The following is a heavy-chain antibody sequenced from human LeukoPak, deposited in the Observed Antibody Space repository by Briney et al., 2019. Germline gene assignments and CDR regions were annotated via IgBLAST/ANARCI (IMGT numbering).Heavy chain of an antibody. V-gene: IGHV4-34*01. CDR3: AGGLEYYYDSSGYYAYFDY. D-gene: IGHD3-22*01. Sequence: SETLPLTCAVHGGSFSGYYWSWIRQPPGKGLEWIGEINHSGSTNYNPSLKSRVTISVDTSKNQFSLKLSSVTAADTAVYYCAGGLEYYYDSSGYYAYFDYWGQGTLVTVSS. J-gene: IGHJ4*02. CDR1: GGSFSGYY. CDR2: INHSGST.